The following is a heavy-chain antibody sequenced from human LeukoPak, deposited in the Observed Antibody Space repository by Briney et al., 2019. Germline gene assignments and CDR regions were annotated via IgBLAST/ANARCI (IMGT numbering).Heavy chain of an antibody. V-gene: IGHV4-31*03. Sequence: PSETLSLTCTVSGGSISSGGYYWSWIREHPGKGLEWIGYIYYSGSTYYNPSLKSRVAISVDTSKNQFSLKLSSVTAADTAVYYCARDQAPQLLRLGFDPWGQGTLVTVSS. CDR2: IYYSGST. CDR3: ARDQAPQLLRLGFDP. CDR1: GGSISSGGYY. J-gene: IGHJ5*02. D-gene: IGHD2-15*01.